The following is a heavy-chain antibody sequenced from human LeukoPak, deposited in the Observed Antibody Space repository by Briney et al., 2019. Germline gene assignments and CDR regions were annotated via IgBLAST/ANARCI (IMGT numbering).Heavy chain of an antibody. CDR1: GGSISSSSYY. CDR3: ARDKGELPLYYYYYMDV. D-gene: IGHD1-26*01. Sequence: NPSETLSLTCTVSGGSISSSSYYWGWIRQPPGKGLEWIGSIYYSGRTYYKPSLKSRVTISVDTSKNQFSLKLSSVTAADTAVYYCARDKGELPLYYYYYMDVWGKGTTVTISS. V-gene: IGHV4-39*02. CDR2: IYYSGRT. J-gene: IGHJ6*03.